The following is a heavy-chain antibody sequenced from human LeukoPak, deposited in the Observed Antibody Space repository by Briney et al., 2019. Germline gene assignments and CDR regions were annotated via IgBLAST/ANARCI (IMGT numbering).Heavy chain of an antibody. J-gene: IGHJ4*02. CDR2: ICTDETTI. V-gene: IGHV3-74*01. CDR3: VRGVPVTPGIDY. Sequence: GGSLRLSCAASGFTFTNYCMHWVRHPPGKGLVWVSQICTDETTIRYADSVKGRFTISRDNAKNTLYLQMSSLRVEDTAVYYCVRGVPVTPGIDYWGQGTLVTVSS. D-gene: IGHD2-2*01. CDR1: GFTFTNYC.